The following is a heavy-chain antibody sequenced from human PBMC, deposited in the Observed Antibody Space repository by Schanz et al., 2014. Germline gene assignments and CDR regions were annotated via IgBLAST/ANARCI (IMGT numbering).Heavy chain of an antibody. D-gene: IGHD3-22*01. Sequence: QVQLVQSGAEVKKPGSSVKVSCKLSGGTFSSYTISWVRQAPGQGLEWMGIINPSGGSTTYAQKFQGRVTITADKSTSTAYMDLSSLRPEDTAVYYCARSNYYDNSDYYNSFDYWGQGTLVTVSS. J-gene: IGHJ4*02. CDR3: ARSNYYDNSDYYNSFDY. CDR2: INPSGGST. CDR1: GGTFSSYT. V-gene: IGHV1-69*02.